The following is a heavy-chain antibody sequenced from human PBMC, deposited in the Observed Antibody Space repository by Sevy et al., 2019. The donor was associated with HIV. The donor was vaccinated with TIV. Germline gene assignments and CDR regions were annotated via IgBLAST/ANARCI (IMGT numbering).Heavy chain of an antibody. J-gene: IGHJ4*02. CDR3: ARPYRTDPFYYSGSSGYYYPTYFDY. D-gene: IGHD3-22*01. V-gene: IGHV3-7*01. CDR1: GFTFSNYW. CDR2: IRQDRSEK. Sequence: GGSRRLSCAASGFTFSNYWMSWVRQAPGKGLEWVANIRQDRSEKYFVDSVKGRFAISRDNAKNSLYLQMKSLRAEDTAVYYCARPYRTDPFYYSGSSGYYYPTYFDYWGQGTLVTVSS.